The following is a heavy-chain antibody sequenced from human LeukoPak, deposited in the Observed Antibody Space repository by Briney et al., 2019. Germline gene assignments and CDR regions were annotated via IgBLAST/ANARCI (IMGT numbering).Heavy chain of an antibody. J-gene: IGHJ4*02. V-gene: IGHV4-59*08. CDR2: IYGSGST. Sequence: SETLSLTCSVSGGSISGWYWSWIRQPPGKGLEWIGDIYGSGSTKSNDSLKSRVTISLDTSRNRISLNLTSVTATDTAVYYCARQTPLTGFAGGLGFNYWGPGTLVTVSS. CDR1: GGSISGWY. D-gene: IGHD4-23*01. CDR3: ARQTPLTGFAGGLGFNY.